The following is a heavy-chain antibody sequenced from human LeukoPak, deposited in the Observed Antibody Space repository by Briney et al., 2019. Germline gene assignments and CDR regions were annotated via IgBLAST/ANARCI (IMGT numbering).Heavy chain of an antibody. J-gene: IGHJ3*02. CDR3: AKDGITMILVVNPGYAFDI. CDR1: GFTFSSYA. Sequence: GGSLRLSCAASGFTFSSYAMSWVRQAPGKGLEWVSAISGSGGSTYYADSVKGRFTISRDNSKNTLYLQMNSLRAEDTAVYYCAKDGITMILVVNPGYAFDIWGQGTMVTVSS. D-gene: IGHD3-22*01. V-gene: IGHV3-23*01. CDR2: ISGSGGST.